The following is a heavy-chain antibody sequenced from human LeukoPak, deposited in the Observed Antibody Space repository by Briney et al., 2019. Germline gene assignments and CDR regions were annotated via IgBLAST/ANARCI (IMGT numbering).Heavy chain of an antibody. D-gene: IGHD3-10*01. CDR2: ISSSGSTI. CDR1: GFTFSDYY. J-gene: IGHJ4*02. Sequence: GGSLRLSCAASGFTFSDYYMSWIRQAPGKGLEWVSYISSSGSTIYYADSVKGRFTISRDNAKNSLYLQMNSLRAEDTAVYYCAKGLVRGVIIGAFGYWGQGTLVTVSS. V-gene: IGHV3-11*01. CDR3: AKGLVRGVIIGAFGY.